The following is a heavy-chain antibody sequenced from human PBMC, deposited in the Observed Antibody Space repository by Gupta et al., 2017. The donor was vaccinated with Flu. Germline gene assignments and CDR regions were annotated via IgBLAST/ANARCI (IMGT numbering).Heavy chain of an antibody. V-gene: IGHV3-9*01. CDR2: ITWNSDRV. CDR1: GFTFDDHD. CDR3: ARGVGSSSLFIYFDY. Sequence: EVQLVESGGGLVQPGRTLRLSCAASGFTFDDHDRHWVRQPPGKGLEWVSGITWNSDRVHYADSVKGRFTISRDNAKNSLSLQMNSLRPEDTAFYYCARGVGSSSLFIYFDYWGQGNMVTVSS. J-gene: IGHJ4*02. D-gene: IGHD6-6*01.